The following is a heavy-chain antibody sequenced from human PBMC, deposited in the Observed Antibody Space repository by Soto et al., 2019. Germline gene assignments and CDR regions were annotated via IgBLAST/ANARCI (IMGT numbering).Heavy chain of an antibody. D-gene: IGHD2-2*02. CDR3: ARLGYCTGTSCYTFDS. CDR1: GYSFTSYW. J-gene: IGHJ4*02. CDR2: INPSDSYT. Sequence: PGESLKISCQGSGYSFTSYWIGWVRQMPGEGLEWMGRINPSDSYTTYSPSFQGHVTISTDKSFSTAYLQRSGLKASDTAMYYCARLGYCTGTSCYTFDSWGQGTLVTVSS. V-gene: IGHV5-10-1*01.